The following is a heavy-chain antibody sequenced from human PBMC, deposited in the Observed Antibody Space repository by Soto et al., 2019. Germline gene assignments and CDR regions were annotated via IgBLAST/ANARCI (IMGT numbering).Heavy chain of an antibody. V-gene: IGHV1-69*13. CDR1: GGTFSSYA. CDR2: IIPIFGTA. CDR3: ARLPSPDILTVYYYYGMDV. J-gene: IGHJ6*02. D-gene: IGHD3-9*01. Sequence: SVKVSCRASGGTFSSYASSWVRQAPGQGLEWMGGIIPIFGTANYAQKFQGRVTITADESTSTAYMELSSLRSEDTAVYYCARLPSPDILTVYYYYGMDVWGQGPKVTVSS.